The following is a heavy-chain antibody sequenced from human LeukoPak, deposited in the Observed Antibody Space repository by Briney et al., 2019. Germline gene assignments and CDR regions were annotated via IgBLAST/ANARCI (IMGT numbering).Heavy chain of an antibody. CDR3: ARDPQPYYDILTGYAHHFDY. J-gene: IGHJ4*02. D-gene: IGHD3-9*01. Sequence: ASVKVSCKASGYSFTSHGISWLRQPPGQGLEWMGWISPYNGNTDYAQRFQGRVTMTADTSTTTAYMELRSLESDDTAVYYCARDPQPYYDILTGYAHHFDYWGQGTLVTVSS. CDR1: GYSFTSHG. CDR2: ISPYNGNT. V-gene: IGHV1-18*01.